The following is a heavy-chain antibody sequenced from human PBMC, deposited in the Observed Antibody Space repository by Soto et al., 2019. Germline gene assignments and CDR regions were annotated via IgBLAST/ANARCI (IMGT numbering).Heavy chain of an antibody. CDR2: IYATGTT. V-gene: IGHV4-4*07. D-gene: IGHD1-1*01. CDR3: VRDGTKTLRDWFDP. CDR1: VASISGFY. J-gene: IGHJ5*02. Sequence: SETLSLTCTVAVASISGFYWSWIRKSAGKGLEWIGRIYATGTTDYNPSLKSRVMMSVDTYKKQFSLKLRSVTAADTAVYYCVRDGTKTLRDWFDPGGQGISVTVSS.